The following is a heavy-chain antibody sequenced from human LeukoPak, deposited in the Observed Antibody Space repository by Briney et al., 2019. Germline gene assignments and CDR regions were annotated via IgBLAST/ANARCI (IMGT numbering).Heavy chain of an antibody. CDR1: GFTFSSYS. D-gene: IGHD1-1*01. CDR2: ISSSSSYI. V-gene: IGHV3-21*01. J-gene: IGHJ4*02. CDR3: ARDRPERRNDY. Sequence: GGSLRLSCAASGFTFSSYSMSWVRQAPGKGLEWVSSISSSSSYIYYADSVKGRFTISRDNAKNSLYLQMNSLRAEDTAVYYCARDRPERRNDYWGQGTLVTVSS.